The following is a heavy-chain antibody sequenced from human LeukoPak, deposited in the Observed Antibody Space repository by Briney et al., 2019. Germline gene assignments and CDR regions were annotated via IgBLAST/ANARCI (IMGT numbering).Heavy chain of an antibody. D-gene: IGHD6-13*01. CDR3: AREGSAAGLPDY. CDR2: ISYSGTT. J-gene: IGHJ4*02. Sequence: SETLSLTCTVSGGSISTDYWCWIRQPPGKGLEWIGYISYSGTTNYNPSLKSRVTTSVDTSKSQFSLKLSSVTAADTAVYYCAREGSAAGLPDYWGQGTLVTVSS. V-gene: IGHV4-59*01. CDR1: GGSISTDY.